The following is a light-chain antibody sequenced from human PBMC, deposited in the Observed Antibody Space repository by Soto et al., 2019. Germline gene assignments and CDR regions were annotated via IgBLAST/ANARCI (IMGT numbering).Light chain of an antibody. V-gene: IGLV1-40*01. CDR1: SSNIGAGDD. CDR2: NNN. J-gene: IGLJ1*01. Sequence: QSVLTQPPSVSGAPGQRVTISCTGNSSNIGAGDDVHWYQQLPGTAPKLLIYNNNNRPLGVPDRFSGSKSGTSASLAITGRQADDEADYYCQSSDTSLSGSWVFGTGTKVTVL. CDR3: QSSDTSLSGSWV.